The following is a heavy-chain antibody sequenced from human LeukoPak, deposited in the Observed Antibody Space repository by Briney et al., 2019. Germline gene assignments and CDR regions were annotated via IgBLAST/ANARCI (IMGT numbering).Heavy chain of an antibody. J-gene: IGHJ3*01. CDR3: ATVRTSSCYYAFDV. CDR1: GGSISSNTYY. D-gene: IGHD2-15*01. Sequence: SETLSLTCNVSGGSISSNTYYWAWIRQPPGKGLEWIGSIYRTGTTYYNPPVKTRLTISLDTSKNDLSLKLRSVTAADTAVYYCATVRTSSCYYAFDVWGQGTMISVSS. V-gene: IGHV4-39*02. CDR2: IYRTGTT.